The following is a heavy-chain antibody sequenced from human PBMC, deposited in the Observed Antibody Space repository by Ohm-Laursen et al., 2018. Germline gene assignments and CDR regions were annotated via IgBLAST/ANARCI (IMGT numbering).Heavy chain of an antibody. CDR1: GGSISSYY. J-gene: IGHJ4*02. V-gene: IGHV4-4*07. D-gene: IGHD6-19*01. Sequence: SETLSLTCTVSGGSISSYYWSWIRQPAGKGLEWIGRIYTSGSTNYNPSLKSRVTMSVDTSKNQFSLELSSVTAADTAVYYCARTAVAGDFFDYWGQGTLVTVSS. CDR2: IYTSGST. CDR3: ARTAVAGDFFDY.